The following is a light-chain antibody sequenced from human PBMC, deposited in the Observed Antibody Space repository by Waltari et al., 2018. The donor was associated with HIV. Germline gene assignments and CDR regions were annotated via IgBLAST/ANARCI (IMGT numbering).Light chain of an antibody. V-gene: IGKV3-11*01. J-gene: IGKJ5*01. Sequence: EIVLTQSPATLSLSPGERATLHRSASQSVSSYLGWYQQTPDQAPRLLIYVASNRATGIPARFSGSGSGTDFTLTISSLEPEDFAVYYCQQRRNRPPITFGHGTRLEIK. CDR2: VAS. CDR1: QSVSSY. CDR3: QQRRNRPPIT.